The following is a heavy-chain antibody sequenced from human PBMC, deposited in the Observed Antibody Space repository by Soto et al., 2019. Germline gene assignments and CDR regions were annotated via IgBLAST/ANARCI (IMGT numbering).Heavy chain of an antibody. CDR1: GFTFRSYE. V-gene: IGHV3-48*03. D-gene: IGHD3-3*01. Sequence: EVHLVDSGGGLLQPGGSLTLSCAASGFTFRSYEMHWFRQPPGKGLQWISYISADCSVTYYADSVRGRFTISRDNARNSLSLQMNSLRADDTAIYYCVRALHEPLPADVLRVTKWGQGTQVTVSS. CDR2: ISADCSVT. CDR3: VRALHEPLPADVLRVTK. J-gene: IGHJ4*02.